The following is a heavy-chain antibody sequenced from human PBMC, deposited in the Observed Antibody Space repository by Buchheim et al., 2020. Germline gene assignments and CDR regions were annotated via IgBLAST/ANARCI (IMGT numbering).Heavy chain of an antibody. V-gene: IGHV4-34*01. CDR3: AREQREYYYDSSGYKRYYFDY. D-gene: IGHD3-22*01. CDR2: INHSGST. J-gene: IGHJ4*02. Sequence: QVQLQQWGAGLLKPSETLSLTCAVYGGSFSGYYWSWIRQPPGKGLEWIGEINHSGSTNYNPSLKSRVTISVDTSKNQFSLKLSSVTAADTAVYYCAREQREYYYDSSGYKRYYFDYWGQGTL. CDR1: GGSFSGYY.